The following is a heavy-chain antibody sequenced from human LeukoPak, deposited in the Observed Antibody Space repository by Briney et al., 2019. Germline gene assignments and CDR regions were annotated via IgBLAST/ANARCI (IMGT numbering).Heavy chain of an antibody. V-gene: IGHV3-48*03. J-gene: IGHJ4*02. D-gene: IGHD1-1*01. Sequence: GGSLRLSCAASGFTFSSYVMNWVRQAPGKVLEWVSYISSTGSIIYYADSVKGRFTISRDNAKNSLYLQMNSLRAEDTAVYYCARIGNWNDCDYWGQGTLVTVSS. CDR3: ARIGNWNDCDY. CDR1: GFTFSSYV. CDR2: ISSTGSII.